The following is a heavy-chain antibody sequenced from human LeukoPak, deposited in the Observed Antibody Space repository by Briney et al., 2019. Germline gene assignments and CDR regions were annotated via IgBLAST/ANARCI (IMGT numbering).Heavy chain of an antibody. CDR1: GYTLTELS. V-gene: IGHV1-24*01. Sequence: GASVKVSCKVSGYTLTELSMHWVRQAPGKGLEWMGGFDPEDGETIYAQKFQGRVTMTEDTSTDTAYMELSSLRSEDTAVYYCGTYSQLERRNHAFDFWGQGTLVTVSS. CDR3: GTYSQLERRNHAFDF. J-gene: IGHJ3*01. CDR2: FDPEDGET. D-gene: IGHD1-1*01.